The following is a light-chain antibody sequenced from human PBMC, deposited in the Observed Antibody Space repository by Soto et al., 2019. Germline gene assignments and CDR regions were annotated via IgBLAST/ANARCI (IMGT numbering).Light chain of an antibody. J-gene: IGLJ2*01. CDR3: SSYTSSITHV. Sequence: QSVLTQPASVSGSPGQSITISCTGTSSDVGRYNYVSWYQQHPGKAPKLMIYDVSYRPSGVSNRFSGSKSGNTASLTISGLQAEDEADYYCSSYTSSITHVFGGGTKLTVL. V-gene: IGLV2-14*03. CDR2: DVS. CDR1: SSDVGRYNY.